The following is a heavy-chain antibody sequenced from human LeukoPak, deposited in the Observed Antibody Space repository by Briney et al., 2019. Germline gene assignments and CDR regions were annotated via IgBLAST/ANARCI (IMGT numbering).Heavy chain of an antibody. Sequence: GGSLRLSCAASGFTFSGYPMHWVRQAPGKGLDWVAVTSYDGSNKYYAESVKGRFTISGDTSKNTLYLQMNSLRPEDAAVYYCARVRLWSFDYWGQGTLVTVSS. CDR2: TSYDGSNK. J-gene: IGHJ4*02. CDR3: ARVRLWSFDY. CDR1: GFTFSGYP. V-gene: IGHV3-30*04. D-gene: IGHD5-18*01.